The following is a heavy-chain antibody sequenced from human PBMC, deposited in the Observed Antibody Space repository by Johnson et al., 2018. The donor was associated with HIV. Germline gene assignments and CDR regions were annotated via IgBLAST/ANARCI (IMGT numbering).Heavy chain of an antibody. D-gene: IGHD1-1*01. CDR2: ISYDGSNK. CDR1: GFTFSSYA. CDR3: ATSTASDAFDI. J-gene: IGHJ3*02. Sequence: QVRLVESGGGLVQPGGSLRLSCAASGFTFSSYAMSWVRQAPGKGLEWVAVISYDGSNKYYADSVKGRFTISRDNSKNTLDLQMNSLRVEDAAVYYCATSTASDAFDIWGQGTVVTVSS. V-gene: IGHV3-30*03.